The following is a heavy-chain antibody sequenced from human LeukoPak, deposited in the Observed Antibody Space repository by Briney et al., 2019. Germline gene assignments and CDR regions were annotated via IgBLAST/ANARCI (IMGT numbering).Heavy chain of an antibody. V-gene: IGHV4-59*01. Sequence: PSETLSLTCTVSGGSIGRYYWSWIGQPPGKGLEWIGYIYDSGSTNYNPSLKSRVTISVDTSKNQFSLKLSSVTAADTAVYYCACLTTADAFWGQGTMVTVSS. J-gene: IGHJ3*01. CDR2: IYDSGST. CDR3: ACLTTADAF. CDR1: GGSIGRYY. D-gene: IGHD3-22*01.